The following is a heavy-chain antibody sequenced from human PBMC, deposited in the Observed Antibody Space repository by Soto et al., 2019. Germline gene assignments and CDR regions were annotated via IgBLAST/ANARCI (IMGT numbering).Heavy chain of an antibody. J-gene: IGHJ4*02. CDR3: AKQVRDGTSSPYIFDY. D-gene: IGHD6-6*01. CDR1: GFTFSSYA. Sequence: PGGSLRLSCAASGFTFSSYAMSWVRQAPGKGLEWVSAISAAVNTFYADSVKGRFTISRDNSKNTLSLQMNSLRAEDSAVYYCAKQVRDGTSSPYIFDYWGQGSLVTVSS. CDR2: ISAAVNT. V-gene: IGHV3-23*01.